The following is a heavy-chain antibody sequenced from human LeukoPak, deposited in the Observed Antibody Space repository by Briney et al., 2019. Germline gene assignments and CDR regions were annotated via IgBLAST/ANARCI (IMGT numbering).Heavy chain of an antibody. V-gene: IGHV1-69*01. Sequence: SVKVSCKASGGTFSSYAISWVRQAPGQGLEWMGGIVPIFGTANNAQKFQGRVTITADESTSTAYMELSSLRSEDTAVYYCARAEVAGYCSSTSCLYFDYWGQGTLVTVSS. CDR2: IVPIFGTA. CDR3: ARAEVAGYCSSTSCLYFDY. CDR1: GGTFSSYA. J-gene: IGHJ4*02. D-gene: IGHD2-2*01.